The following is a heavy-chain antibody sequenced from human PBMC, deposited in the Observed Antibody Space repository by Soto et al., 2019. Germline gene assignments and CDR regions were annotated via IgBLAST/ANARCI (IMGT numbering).Heavy chain of an antibody. Sequence: ASVKVSCKASGYTFTSYDINWVRQATGQGLEWMGWMNPNSGDTGYAQKFQGRVTMTRDTSISTAYMELSSLRSEDTAVYYCARNPATTGDFDYWGQGTLVTVSS. J-gene: IGHJ4*02. V-gene: IGHV1-8*01. CDR3: ARNPATTGDFDY. CDR2: MNPNSGDT. D-gene: IGHD1-1*01. CDR1: GYTFTSYD.